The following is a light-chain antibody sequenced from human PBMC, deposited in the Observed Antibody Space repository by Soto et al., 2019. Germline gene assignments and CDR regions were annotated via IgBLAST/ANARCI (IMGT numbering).Light chain of an antibody. CDR1: QSVLYSSNNKNY. Sequence: DIVMTQSPDSLAVSLGERATINCKSSQSVLYSSNNKNYLAWYQQKPGQPPKLLIYRASTRESGVPDRFSGSGSGTDFTLTISSLQAEDLAVYYCQQYYSTLPTFGQGTKVEIK. CDR3: QQYYSTLPT. J-gene: IGKJ1*01. CDR2: RAS. V-gene: IGKV4-1*01.